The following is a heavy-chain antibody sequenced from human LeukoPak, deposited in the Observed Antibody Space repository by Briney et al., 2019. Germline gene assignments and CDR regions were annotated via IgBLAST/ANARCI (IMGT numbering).Heavy chain of an antibody. V-gene: IGHV3-20*01. CDR2: INWNGGST. CDR3: AREGSTAPPAFDI. CDR1: GFTFSSYA. D-gene: IGHD3-10*01. Sequence: GGSLRLSCAASGFTFSSYAMSWVRQAPGKGLEWVSGINWNGGSTGYADSVKGRFTISRDNAKNSLYLQMNSLRAEDTALYHCAREGSTAPPAFDIWGQGTMVTVSS. J-gene: IGHJ3*02.